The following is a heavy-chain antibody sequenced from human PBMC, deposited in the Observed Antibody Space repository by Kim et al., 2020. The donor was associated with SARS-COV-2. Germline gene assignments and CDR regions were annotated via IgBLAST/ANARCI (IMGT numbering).Heavy chain of an antibody. V-gene: IGHV3-30*03. CDR3: VRGIPPYGVYPSFDY. D-gene: IGHD4-17*01. Sequence: GGSLRLSCAASGFTFKSYGIHWFRQAPGKGLEWVGAISHDGWTKEYGDSVVGRFSISRDNPRNTLSLQMDSLTVDDTAVYFCVRGIPPYGVYPSFDYWG. CDR1: GFTFKSYG. CDR2: ISHDGWTK. J-gene: IGHJ4*01.